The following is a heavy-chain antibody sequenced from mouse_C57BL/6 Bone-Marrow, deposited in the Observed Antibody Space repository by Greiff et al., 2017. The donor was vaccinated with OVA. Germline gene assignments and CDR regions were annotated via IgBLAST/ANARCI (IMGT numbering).Heavy chain of an antibody. CDR2: IWSDGST. D-gene: IGHD1-1*01. J-gene: IGHJ1*03. CDR3: ARHYYGSRWYFDV. CDR1: GFSLTSYG. V-gene: IGHV2-6-1*01. Sequence: QVQLKESGPGLVAPSQSLSITCTVSGFSLTSYGVHWVRQPPGKGLEWLVVIWSDGSTTYNSALKSRLSISKDHSKSQVFLKMNSLQTDDTAIYYCARHYYGSRWYFDVWGTGTTVTVSS.